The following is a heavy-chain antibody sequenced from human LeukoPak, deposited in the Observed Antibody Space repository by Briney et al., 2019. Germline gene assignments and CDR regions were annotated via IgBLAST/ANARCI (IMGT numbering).Heavy chain of an antibody. V-gene: IGHV1-46*01. D-gene: IGHD2-2*01. CDR3: AGWGGYCSSTSCPHNWFDP. CDR2: INPSGGST. Sequence: ASVKVSCKASGYTFTSYYMHWVRQAPGQGLEWMGIINPSGGSTSYAQKFQGRVTMTRDMSTSTVYMELSSLRSEDTAVYYCAGWGGYCSSTSCPHNWFDPWGQGTLVTVSS. CDR1: GYTFTSYY. J-gene: IGHJ5*02.